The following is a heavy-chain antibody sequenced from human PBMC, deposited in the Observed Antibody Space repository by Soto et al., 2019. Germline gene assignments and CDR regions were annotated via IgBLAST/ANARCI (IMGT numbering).Heavy chain of an antibody. Sequence: PGESLKISCKGSGYSFTSYWIGWVRQMLGKGLEWMGINYPGDSETRYSPSFQGQVTISADKSISTAYLPWSSQMASDTAMYYRARSYCTNGVCKDALDSWSQWTTVTVFS. V-gene: IGHV5-51*01. D-gene: IGHD2-8*01. CDR3: ARSYCTNGVCKDALDS. CDR1: GYSFTSYW. CDR2: NYPGDSET. J-gene: IGHJ6*02.